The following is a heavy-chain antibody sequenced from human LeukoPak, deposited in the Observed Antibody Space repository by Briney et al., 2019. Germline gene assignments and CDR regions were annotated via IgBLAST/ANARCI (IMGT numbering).Heavy chain of an antibody. CDR3: ARLPGYCSSNSCYKMTIPFDY. CDR2: ISYDGSNK. V-gene: IGHV3-30-3*01. J-gene: IGHJ4*02. Sequence: GRSLRLSCSASGFTFSSYSMHWVRQAPGKGLEWVAVISYDGSNKYDADSVKGQFTISRDNSKNTLYLQMNSLRAEDTAVYYCARLPGYCSSNSCYKMTIPFDYWGQGTLVTVSS. D-gene: IGHD2-2*02. CDR1: GFTFSSYS.